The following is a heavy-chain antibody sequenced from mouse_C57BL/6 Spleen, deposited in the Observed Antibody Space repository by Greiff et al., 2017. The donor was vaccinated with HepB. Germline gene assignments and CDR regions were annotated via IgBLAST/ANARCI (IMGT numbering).Heavy chain of an antibody. D-gene: IGHD1-1*01. CDR3: ASLITTVPKGNY. Sequence: EVKLVESGPELVKPGASVKMSCKASGYTFTDYNMHWVKQSHGKSLEWIGYINPNNGGTSYNQKFKGKATLTVNKSSSTAYMELRSLTSEDSAVYYCASLITTVPKGNYWGQGTTLTVSS. CDR1: GYTFTDYN. V-gene: IGHV1-22*01. J-gene: IGHJ2*01. CDR2: INPNNGGT.